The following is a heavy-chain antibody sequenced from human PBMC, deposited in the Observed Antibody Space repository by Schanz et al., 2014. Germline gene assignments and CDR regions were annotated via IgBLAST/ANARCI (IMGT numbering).Heavy chain of an antibody. CDR2: ISSSGSYI. D-gene: IGHD2-15*01. V-gene: IGHV3-11*06. J-gene: IGHJ4*02. CDR1: GFTFSDYY. Sequence: QVQLVESGGGLVKPGGSLRLSCAASGFTFSDYYMSWIRQVPGKGLEWVSSISSSGSYIHYADSVKGRFTISRDNSKNTLYLQMNTLRAEDTAVYYCARDRGYCSGGSCLTFDYWGQGTLVTVSS. CDR3: ARDRGYCSGGSCLTFDY.